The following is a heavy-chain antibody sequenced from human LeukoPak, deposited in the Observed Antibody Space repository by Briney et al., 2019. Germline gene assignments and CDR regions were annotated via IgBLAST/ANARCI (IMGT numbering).Heavy chain of an antibody. Sequence: SETLSLTCTVSGGSISSYYWSWIRQPAGKGLEWIGRIYTSGSTNYNPSLKSRVTISVDKSKNQFSLKLSSVPAADTAVYYCARDYYGSGSLYYFDYWGQGTLVTVSS. CDR1: GGSISSYY. J-gene: IGHJ4*02. CDR2: IYTSGST. D-gene: IGHD3-10*01. CDR3: ARDYYGSGSLYYFDY. V-gene: IGHV4-4*07.